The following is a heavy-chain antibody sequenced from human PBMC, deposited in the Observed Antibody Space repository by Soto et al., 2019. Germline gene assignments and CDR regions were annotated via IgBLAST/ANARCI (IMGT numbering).Heavy chain of an antibody. J-gene: IGHJ6*02. Sequence: QVQLVQSGAEVKKPGASVKVSCKASGYTFTSYGISWVRQAPGQGLEWMGWISAYNGNTNYAQKLQGRVTMTRDTSTSTAYMELRSLRSDDTAVYYCATNRIIAAAGGYYYYGMDVWVQGTPVTVSS. D-gene: IGHD6-13*01. CDR1: GYTFTSYG. CDR2: ISAYNGNT. CDR3: ATNRIIAAAGGYYYYGMDV. V-gene: IGHV1-18*01.